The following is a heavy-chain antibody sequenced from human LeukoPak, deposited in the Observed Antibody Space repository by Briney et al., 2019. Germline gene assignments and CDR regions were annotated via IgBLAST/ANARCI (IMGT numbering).Heavy chain of an antibody. CDR2: MNPNSGNT. CDR3: ARAHCSGGSCYSFQDY. D-gene: IGHD2-15*01. CDR1: GGTFSSYA. V-gene: IGHV1-8*02. Sequence: ASVKVSCKASGGTFSSYAISWVRQATGQGLEWMGWMNPNSGNTGYAQKFQGRVTMTRNTSISTAYMELSGLRSEDTAVYYCARAHCSGGSCYSFQDYWGQGTLVTVSS. J-gene: IGHJ4*02.